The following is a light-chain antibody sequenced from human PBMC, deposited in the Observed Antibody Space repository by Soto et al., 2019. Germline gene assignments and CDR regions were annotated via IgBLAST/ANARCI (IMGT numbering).Light chain of an antibody. CDR2: EVN. J-gene: IGLJ2*01. V-gene: IGLV2-23*02. Sequence: QSALTQPASVSGSPGQSITISCTGTSSDVGSYNFVSWYQQHPGKAPKLMIYEVNKRPSGVSNRFSGSKSGNTASLTISGLQAGDEADYYCSSYAGSRTLVFGGGTKLTVL. CDR1: SSDVGSYNF. CDR3: SSYAGSRTLV.